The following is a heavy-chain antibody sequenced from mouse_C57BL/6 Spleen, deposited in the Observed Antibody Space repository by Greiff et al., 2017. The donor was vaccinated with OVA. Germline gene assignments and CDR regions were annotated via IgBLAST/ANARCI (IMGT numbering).Heavy chain of an antibody. V-gene: IGHV1-80*01. CDR2: IYPGDGDT. Sequence: VQLQQSGAELVKPGASVKISCKASGYAFSSYWMNWVKQRPGKGLEWIGQIYPGDGDTNYNGKFKGKATLTADKSSSTAYMQLSSLTSEDSAVYFCARSGDLLWPLDYWGQGTTLTVSS. J-gene: IGHJ2*01. D-gene: IGHD2-1*01. CDR1: GYAFSSYW. CDR3: ARSGDLLWPLDY.